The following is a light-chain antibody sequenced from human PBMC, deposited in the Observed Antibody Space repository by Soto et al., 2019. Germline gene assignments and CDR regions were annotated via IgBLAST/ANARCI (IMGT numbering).Light chain of an antibody. CDR3: EAWHDSLNGHV. CDR2: TTN. CDR1: SSNIGTSS. V-gene: IGLV1-44*01. J-gene: IGLJ1*01. Sequence: QSVLTQPHSASGTPGQRVTISCSGSSSNIGTSSVHWFQQLPGTAPKLLISTTNQRPSGVPERFSGSKSGTSASLAISGLQSEDEADYYCEAWHDSLNGHVFGTGTKLTVL.